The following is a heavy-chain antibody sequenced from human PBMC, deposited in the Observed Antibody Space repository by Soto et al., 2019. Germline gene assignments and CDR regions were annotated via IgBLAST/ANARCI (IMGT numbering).Heavy chain of an antibody. V-gene: IGHV3-23*01. CDR3: AKFTFSYDSGSSIDY. D-gene: IGHD3-22*01. Sequence: VQLLESGGGLVQPGGSLRLSCAASGFSFTYFAMSWVRQAPGKGLEWVSAISGSGDGTYNADSVKGRFTISRDNSKNTLYLQMNSLRAGDTAVYYCAKFTFSYDSGSSIDYWGQGTLVTVSS. CDR1: GFSFTYFA. CDR2: ISGSGDGT. J-gene: IGHJ4*02.